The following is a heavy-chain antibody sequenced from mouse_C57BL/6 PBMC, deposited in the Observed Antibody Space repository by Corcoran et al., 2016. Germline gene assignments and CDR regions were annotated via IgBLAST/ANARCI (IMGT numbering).Heavy chain of an antibody. J-gene: IGHJ2*01. Sequence: QIQLVQSGPELKKPGETVKISCKASGYTFTTYGMSWVKQAPGKGLKWMGWINTYSGVPTYADDFKGRFAFSLETSASTAYLQINNLKNEDTATYFCARRGLDNSGYCFDYWAQSTTFTVS. CDR2: INTYSGVP. V-gene: IGHV9-3*01. CDR3: ARRGLDNSGYCFDY. D-gene: IGHD3-2*02. CDR1: GYTFTTYG.